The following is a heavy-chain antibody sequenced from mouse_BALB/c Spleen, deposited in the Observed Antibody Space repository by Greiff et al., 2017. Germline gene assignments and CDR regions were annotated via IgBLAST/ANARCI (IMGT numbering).Heavy chain of an antibody. D-gene: IGHD1-2*01. CDR3: ARHPITRGRDY. CDR2: ISSGGGST. CDR1: GFALSSYD. Sequence: EVHLVESGGGLVKPGGSLKLSCAASGFALSSYDMSWVRQTPEKRLEWVAYISSGGGSTYYPDTVKGRFTISRDNAKNTLYLQMSSLKSEDTAMYYCARHPITRGRDYWGQGTSVTVSS. V-gene: IGHV5-12-1*01. J-gene: IGHJ4*01.